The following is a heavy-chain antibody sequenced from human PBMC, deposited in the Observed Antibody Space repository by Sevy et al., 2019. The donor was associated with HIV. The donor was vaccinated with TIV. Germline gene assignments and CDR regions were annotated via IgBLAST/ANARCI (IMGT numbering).Heavy chain of an antibody. D-gene: IGHD2-2*01. Sequence: SETLSLTCTVSGGSISSGSYYWSWIRQPAGKGLEWIGRIYTSGSTNYNPSLKSLVTISVDTSKNQFSLKLSSVTAADTAGYYCAREGSTWAGWFDPWGQGTLVTVSS. J-gene: IGHJ5*02. CDR1: GGSISSGSYY. V-gene: IGHV4-61*02. CDR3: AREGSTWAGWFDP. CDR2: IYTSGST.